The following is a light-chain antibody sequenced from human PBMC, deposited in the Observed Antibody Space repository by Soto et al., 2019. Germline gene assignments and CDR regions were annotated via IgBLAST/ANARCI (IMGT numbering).Light chain of an antibody. CDR1: QSVSKY. CDR2: NAS. V-gene: IGKV3-11*01. J-gene: IGKJ1*01. CDR3: QQRHNWPRT. Sequence: EIVLTQSPATLSLSPGERATLSCRASQSVSKYLAWYQQKPGQAPRLLIYNASNRATGIPVRFSGSGSGTGFTLPISSLEPEDSAVYYCQQRHNWPRTFGQGTKVEI.